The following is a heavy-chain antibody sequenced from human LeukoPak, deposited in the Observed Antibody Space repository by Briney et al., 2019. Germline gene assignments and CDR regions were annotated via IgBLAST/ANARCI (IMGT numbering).Heavy chain of an antibody. V-gene: IGHV3-33*05. D-gene: IGHD6-6*01. CDR1: GFTFRSHG. CDR3: ARDRDSSSHYFDN. CDR2: ILYDGSDS. Sequence: PGGSLRLSCAASGFTFRSHGMHWVRQAPGKGLEWVGVILYDGSDSYYTDSVKGRFTLSRDNSKNTLYLQMNSLRAEDTAVYFCARDRDSSSHYFDNWGQGALVTVSS. J-gene: IGHJ4*02.